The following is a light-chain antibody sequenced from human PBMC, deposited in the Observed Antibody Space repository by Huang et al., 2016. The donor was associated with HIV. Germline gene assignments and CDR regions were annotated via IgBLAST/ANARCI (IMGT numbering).Light chain of an antibody. Sequence: EIVLTQSPATLSLSPGERATLACWASHSGVNLAVYQHKPGQAPRLLIYDASNRASGIPARFSGSGSGTDFTLTVNILEHEDSAVYYYQQRNSWQPITFGQGTRLEIK. CDR1: HSGVN. CDR3: QQRNSWQPIT. J-gene: IGKJ5*01. CDR2: DAS. V-gene: IGKV3-11*01.